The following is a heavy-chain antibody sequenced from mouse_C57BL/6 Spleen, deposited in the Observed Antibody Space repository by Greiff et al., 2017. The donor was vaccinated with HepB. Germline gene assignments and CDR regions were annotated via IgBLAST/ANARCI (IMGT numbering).Heavy chain of an antibody. CDR2: IHPNSGST. Sequence: QVQLQQPGAELVKPGASVKLSCKASGYTFTSYWMHWVKQRPGQGLEWIGMIHPNSGSTNYNEKFKSKATLTVDKSSSTAYMQLSSLTSEDSAVYYCARSDYGSRRYFDYWGQGTTLTVSS. J-gene: IGHJ2*01. CDR3: ARSDYGSRRYFDY. CDR1: GYTFTSYW. V-gene: IGHV1-64*01. D-gene: IGHD1-1*01.